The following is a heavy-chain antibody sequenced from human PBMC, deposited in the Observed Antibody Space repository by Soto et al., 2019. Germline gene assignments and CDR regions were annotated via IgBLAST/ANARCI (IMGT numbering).Heavy chain of an antibody. Sequence: QVQLVQSGAELRRPGSSVKVSCTASGGTFSTYDISWVRQAPGQGLAWMGGIIPAFDATKFAQKFQGRLTITADKSTGTVYMELSSLSSADTAVYYCARDRSSSWYNGTFYFDSWGQGTLVTVSS. CDR2: IIPAFDAT. CDR3: ARDRSSSWYNGTFYFDS. D-gene: IGHD2-2*01. V-gene: IGHV1-69*06. J-gene: IGHJ4*02. CDR1: GGTFSTYD.